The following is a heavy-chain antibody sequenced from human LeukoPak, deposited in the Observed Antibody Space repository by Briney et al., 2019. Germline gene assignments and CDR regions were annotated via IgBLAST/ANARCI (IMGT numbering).Heavy chain of an antibody. CDR2: IRYDGSNK. V-gene: IGHV3-30*02. CDR3: VKLHGKEKRELVPAAGYRYFDY. Sequence: GGSLRLSCAASGFTFSSYGMHWVRQAPGKGLEWVAFIRYDGSNKYYADSVKGRFTISRDNSKNTLYLQMNSLRAEDTAVYYCVKLHGKEKRELVPAAGYRYFDYWGQGTLVTVSS. J-gene: IGHJ4*02. D-gene: IGHD2-2*01. CDR1: GFTFSSYG.